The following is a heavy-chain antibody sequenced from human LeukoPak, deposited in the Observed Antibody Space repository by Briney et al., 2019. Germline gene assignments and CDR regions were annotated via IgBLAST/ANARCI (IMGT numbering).Heavy chain of an antibody. CDR3: TTPGFNCSSTSCSSYYMDV. V-gene: IGHV3-73*01. J-gene: IGHJ6*03. CDR1: GFTFSGSA. D-gene: IGHD2-2*01. CDR2: IRSKANSYAT. Sequence: GGSLRLSCAASGFTFSGSAMHWVRQASGKGLEWVGRIRSKANSYATAYAASVKGRFTISRDDSKNTAYLQMNSLKTEDTAVYYCTTPGFNCSSTSCSSYYMDVWGKGTTVTVSS.